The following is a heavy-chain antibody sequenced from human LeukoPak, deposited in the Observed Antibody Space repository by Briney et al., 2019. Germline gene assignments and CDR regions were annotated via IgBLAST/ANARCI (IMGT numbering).Heavy chain of an antibody. D-gene: IGHD6-13*01. CDR1: GGSISSSSYY. Sequence: SETLSLTCTVSGGSISSSSYYWGWIRQPPGKGLEWIGSIYYSGSTHYNPSLKSRVTISVDTSKNQFSLKLSSVTAADTAVYYCARTYSSSWYGGNWFDPWGQGTLVTVSS. CDR2: IYYSGST. CDR3: ARTYSSSWYGGNWFDP. J-gene: IGHJ5*02. V-gene: IGHV4-39*07.